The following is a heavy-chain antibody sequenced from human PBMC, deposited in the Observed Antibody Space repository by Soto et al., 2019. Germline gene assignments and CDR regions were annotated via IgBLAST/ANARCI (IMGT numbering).Heavy chain of an antibody. D-gene: IGHD3-22*01. CDR2: IYYTGTT. CDR1: GDSMSSYY. J-gene: IGHJ4*02. CDR3: ARLGDYYQAFDY. Sequence: SGTLSLTCTVSGDSMSSYYWSWFRQPPGKGLEWIGYIYYTGTTNYFPSLKSRATISVDTPRNQFSLNLTSVTAADTAVYYCARLGDYYQAFDYWGQGALVTVSS. V-gene: IGHV4-59*08.